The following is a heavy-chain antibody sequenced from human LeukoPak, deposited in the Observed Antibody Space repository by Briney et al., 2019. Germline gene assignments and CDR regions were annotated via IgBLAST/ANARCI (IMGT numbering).Heavy chain of an antibody. Sequence: SVKVSCKASGGTFGSYAISWVRQAPGQGLEWMGGIIPIFGTANYAQKFQGRVTITADGSTSTAYMELSSLRSEDTAVYYCARDLMDYDFWSGYNWFDPWGQGTLVTVSS. D-gene: IGHD3-3*01. CDR1: GGTFGSYA. V-gene: IGHV1-69*13. J-gene: IGHJ5*02. CDR2: IIPIFGTA. CDR3: ARDLMDYDFWSGYNWFDP.